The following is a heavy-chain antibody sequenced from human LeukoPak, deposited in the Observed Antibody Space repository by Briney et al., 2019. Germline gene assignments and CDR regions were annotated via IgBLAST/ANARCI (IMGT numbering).Heavy chain of an antibody. CDR2: VYSTGST. CDR3: ARARKQDDNFYRGYYYMDV. V-gene: IGHV4-61*02. J-gene: IGHJ6*03. CDR1: RDSVNSNNYY. Sequence: SQTLSLICTVSRDSVNSNNYYWAWIRQPAGKGLEWIGRVYSTGSTTYSPSLKSRVTISVDTSKNQVSLELRSVTAADTAVYYCARARKQDDNFYRGYYYMDVWGKGTTVIVSS. D-gene: IGHD3-3*01.